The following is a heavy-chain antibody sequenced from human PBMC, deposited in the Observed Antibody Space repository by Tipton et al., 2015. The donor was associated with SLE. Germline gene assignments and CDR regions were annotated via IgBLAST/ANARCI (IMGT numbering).Heavy chain of an antibody. Sequence: TLSLTCTVSGGSISSNVYFWSWIRQHPGKGLEWIGYTYYSGSTYYNPSLKSRATISMDTSKNQFPLKLSSVTAADTAVYYCARTSYGSGSPYYFDYWGQGALVTVSS. CDR2: TYYSGST. V-gene: IGHV4-31*03. J-gene: IGHJ4*02. CDR3: ARTSYGSGSPYYFDY. CDR1: GGSISSNVYF. D-gene: IGHD3-10*01.